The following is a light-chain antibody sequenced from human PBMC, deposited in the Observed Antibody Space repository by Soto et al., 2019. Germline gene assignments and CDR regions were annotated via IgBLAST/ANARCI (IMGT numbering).Light chain of an antibody. V-gene: IGLV2-14*01. CDR1: SSDVGGYNY. CDR2: EVS. J-gene: IGLJ1*01. CDR3: SSYTSSSTYV. Sequence: QPVLAQPASVPSSPGQSITISCTGTSSDVGGYNYVSWYQQHPGKAPKLMIYEVSNRPSGVSNRFSGSKSGNTASLTISGLQAEDEADYYCSSYTSSSTYVFGTGTKVTVL.